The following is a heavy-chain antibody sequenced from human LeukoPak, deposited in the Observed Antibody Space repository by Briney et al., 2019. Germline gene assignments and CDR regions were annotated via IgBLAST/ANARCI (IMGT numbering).Heavy chain of an antibody. V-gene: IGHV3-64D*09. CDR1: GFTFSRYP. CDR3: VKAQYDFWSGHDY. Sequence: GGSLRLSCSASGFTFSRYPMHWVRQAPGKGLEYVSAISGNGGSTYYADSVKGRFTISRDNSKNTLYLQMSSLRTEDTAIYYCVKAQYDFWSGHDYWGQGTLVTVSS. D-gene: IGHD3-3*01. J-gene: IGHJ4*02. CDR2: ISGNGGST.